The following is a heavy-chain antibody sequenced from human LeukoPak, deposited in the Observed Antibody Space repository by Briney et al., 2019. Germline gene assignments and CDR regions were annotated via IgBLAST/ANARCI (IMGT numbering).Heavy chain of an antibody. CDR2: IRYDGSNK. Sequence: GGSLRLSCAASGFTFSSYGMHWVRQAPGKGLEWVAFIRYDGSNKYYADSVKGRFTISRDNSKNTLYLQMNSLRAGDTAVNYCAKVRYSSGWYESAFDIWGQGTMVTVSS. D-gene: IGHD6-19*01. V-gene: IGHV3-30*02. CDR1: GFTFSSYG. CDR3: AKVRYSSGWYESAFDI. J-gene: IGHJ3*02.